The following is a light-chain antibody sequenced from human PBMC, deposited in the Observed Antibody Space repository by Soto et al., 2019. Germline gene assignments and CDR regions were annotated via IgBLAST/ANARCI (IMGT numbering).Light chain of an antibody. CDR2: DAS. J-gene: IGKJ5*01. V-gene: IGKV3-11*01. CDR1: QSVRSY. Sequence: ESMLTQSPATLSLSPGERATLSCRASQSVRSYLAWYQQKPGQAPRLLIYDASNRATGIPARFSGSGSGTDFTLTISSLEPEDFAVYYCQQRSNWPVTFGQGTRLEN. CDR3: QQRSNWPVT.